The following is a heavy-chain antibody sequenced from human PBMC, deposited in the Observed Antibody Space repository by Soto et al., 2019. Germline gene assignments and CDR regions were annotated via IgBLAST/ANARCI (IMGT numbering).Heavy chain of an antibody. CDR1: GFIFDSYA. CDR3: AKDSHNWNYADY. D-gene: IGHD1-20*01. CDR2: ISYDGSNK. J-gene: IGHJ4*02. V-gene: IGHV3-30*18. Sequence: GGSLRLSCAASGFIFDSYAMSWVRQAPGKGLEWVAVISYDGSNKYYADSVKGRFTISRDNSKNTLYLQMNSLRAEDTAVYYCAKDSHNWNYADYWGQGTLVTVSS.